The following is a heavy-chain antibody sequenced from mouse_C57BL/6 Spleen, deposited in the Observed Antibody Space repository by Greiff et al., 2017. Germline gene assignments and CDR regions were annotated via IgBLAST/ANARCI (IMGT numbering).Heavy chain of an antibody. CDR1: GFNIKDDH. Sequence: EVQLQQSGAELVRPGASVKLSCTASGFNIKDDHMHWVKQRPEQGLEWIGWIDPENGDTEYASKFQGKATITADTSSNAAYLQLSSLTSEDTAVYYCTTGPYYYGSSYGYFDVWGTGTTVTVSS. CDR2: IDPENGDT. CDR3: TTGPYYYGSSYGYFDV. J-gene: IGHJ1*03. D-gene: IGHD1-1*01. V-gene: IGHV14-4*01.